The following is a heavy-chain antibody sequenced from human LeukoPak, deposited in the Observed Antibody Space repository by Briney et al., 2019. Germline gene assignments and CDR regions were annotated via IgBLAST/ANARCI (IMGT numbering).Heavy chain of an antibody. Sequence: PGGSLRLSCAASGFTFSSYSMNWVRQAPGKGLEWVSAISGSGGSTYYADSVKGRFTISRDNSKNTLYLQMNSLRAEDTAVYYCAKAYSGSYSRYFDYWGQGTLVTVSS. J-gene: IGHJ4*02. CDR3: AKAYSGSYSRYFDY. CDR2: ISGSGGST. D-gene: IGHD1-26*01. V-gene: IGHV3-23*01. CDR1: GFTFSSYS.